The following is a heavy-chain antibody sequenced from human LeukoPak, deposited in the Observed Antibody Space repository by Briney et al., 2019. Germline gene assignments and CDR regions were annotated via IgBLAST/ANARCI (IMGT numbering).Heavy chain of an antibody. Sequence: PSETLSLTCTVSGGSISSYYWSWIRQPPGKGLEWIGYIYYSGSTNYNPSLKSRVTISVDTSKNQFSLKLSSVTAADTAVYYCARGENYYDSSPLDYWGQGTLVTVSS. J-gene: IGHJ4*02. CDR3: ARGENYYDSSPLDY. CDR1: GGSISSYY. CDR2: IYYSGST. D-gene: IGHD3-22*01. V-gene: IGHV4-59*01.